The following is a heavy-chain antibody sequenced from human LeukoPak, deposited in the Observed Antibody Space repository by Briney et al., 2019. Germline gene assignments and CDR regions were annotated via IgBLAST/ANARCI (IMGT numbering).Heavy chain of an antibody. CDR2: IYSGGST. CDR1: GVTVSSTY. V-gene: IGHV3-66*02. Sequence: GGSLRLSCAVSGVTVSSTYMSWVRQAPGKGLEWVSVIYSGGSTYYADSVKGRFTIARDNSKNTLYLQMNSLRAEDTAVYYCARESNYDYWGQGTLVTVSS. J-gene: IGHJ4*02. CDR3: ARESNYDY.